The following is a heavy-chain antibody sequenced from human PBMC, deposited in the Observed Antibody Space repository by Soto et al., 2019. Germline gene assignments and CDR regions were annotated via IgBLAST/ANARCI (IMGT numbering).Heavy chain of an antibody. Sequence: SETLSLTCAVSGGSISSGGYSWSWIRQPPGKGLEWIGYIYHSGSTYYNPSLKSRVTISVDRSKNQFSLKLSSVTAADTAVYYCARERRECSSTSCHRGEFDPWGQGTLVTVSS. V-gene: IGHV4-30-2*01. CDR3: ARERRECSSTSCHRGEFDP. CDR1: GGSISSGGYS. J-gene: IGHJ5*02. D-gene: IGHD2-2*01. CDR2: IYHSGST.